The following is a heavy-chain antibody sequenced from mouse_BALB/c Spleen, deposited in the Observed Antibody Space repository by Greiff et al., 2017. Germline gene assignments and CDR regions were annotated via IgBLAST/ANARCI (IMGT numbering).Heavy chain of an antibody. D-gene: IGHD2-1*01. Sequence: VQMQQSGPELVKPGASVKISCKASGYSFTGYFMNWVMQSHGKSLEWIGRINPYNGDTFYNQKFKGKATLTVDKSSSTAHMELRSLASEDSAVYYCARGGEWDGNSAWFAYWGQGTLVTVSA. CDR3: ARGGEWDGNSAWFAY. J-gene: IGHJ3*01. CDR2: INPYNGDT. V-gene: IGHV1-20*02. CDR1: GYSFTGYF.